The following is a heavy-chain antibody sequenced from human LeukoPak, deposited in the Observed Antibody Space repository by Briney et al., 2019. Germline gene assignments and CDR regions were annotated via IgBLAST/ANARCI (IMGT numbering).Heavy chain of an antibody. Sequence: PSETLSLTCTVSGGSISGYYWSWIRQPPGKGLEWIGYIYYSGSTNYNPSLKSRVTISVDTSKNQFSLKLSSVTAADTAVYYCAREVGATTLRAFDIWGQGTMVTASS. CDR1: GGSISGYY. CDR2: IYYSGST. D-gene: IGHD1-26*01. V-gene: IGHV4-59*01. CDR3: AREVGATTLRAFDI. J-gene: IGHJ3*02.